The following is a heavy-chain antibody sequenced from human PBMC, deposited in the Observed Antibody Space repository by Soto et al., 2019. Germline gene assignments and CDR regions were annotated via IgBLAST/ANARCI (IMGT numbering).Heavy chain of an antibody. J-gene: IGHJ4*02. Sequence: QIHLVQSGGEVRKPGASVKVSCKASGYSFNSYGITWVRQAPGQGLEWMGWISANNDKTNFAQKFQGRLTVTIDTSTSTSDMELRSLRPNDTAVYYCASGPGTSWHYYFDYWGQGTQVTVLS. CDR1: GYSFNSYG. CDR2: ISANNDKT. V-gene: IGHV1-18*01. CDR3: ASGPGTSWHYYFDY. D-gene: IGHD6-13*01.